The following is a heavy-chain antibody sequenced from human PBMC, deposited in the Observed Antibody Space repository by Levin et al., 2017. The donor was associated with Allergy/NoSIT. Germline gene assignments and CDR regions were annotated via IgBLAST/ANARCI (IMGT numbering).Heavy chain of an antibody. CDR1: GGSISSSSYY. J-gene: IGHJ4*02. D-gene: IGHD3-10*01. Sequence: SQTLSLTCTVSGGSISSSSYYWGWIRQPPGKGLEWIGSFYYSGSTNYNPSLKSRVTISVDTSKNQFSLKLSSVTAPDTAVYYCARHYYYGSGSYRPFDYWGQGTLVTGSS. V-gene: IGHV4-39*01. CDR2: FYYSGST. CDR3: ARHYYYGSGSYRPFDY.